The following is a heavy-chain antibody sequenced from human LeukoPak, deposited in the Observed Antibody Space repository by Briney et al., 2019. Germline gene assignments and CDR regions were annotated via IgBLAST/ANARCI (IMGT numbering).Heavy chain of an antibody. Sequence: GESLKISCKASGYSFTSYWIAWVRQMPGKGLESMGIIYPDDSDSRYSLSFQGQVTISADKSISTVYLQWSSLKASDTAIYYCARRRDNWFDLWGQGTLVTVSS. V-gene: IGHV5-51*01. CDR2: IYPDDSDS. D-gene: IGHD3-10*01. J-gene: IGHJ5*02. CDR1: GYSFTSYW. CDR3: ARRRDNWFDL.